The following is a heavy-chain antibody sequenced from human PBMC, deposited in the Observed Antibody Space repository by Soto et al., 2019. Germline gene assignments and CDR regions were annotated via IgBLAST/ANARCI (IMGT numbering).Heavy chain of an antibody. CDR3: ATQEVGGTYVYTFDP. V-gene: IGHV4-39*02. Sequence: QLQLQESGPGLVKPSETLSLTCTVSGGSISSSSYYWGWIRQPPGKGLEWIGSIYCSGSTYYNPSLTSRVPISVDTSKHHFSLKLSSVTAADTAVYYCATQEVGGTYVYTFDPWGQGTLVTVSS. CDR2: IYCSGST. CDR1: GGSISSSSYY. J-gene: IGHJ5*02. D-gene: IGHD1-26*01.